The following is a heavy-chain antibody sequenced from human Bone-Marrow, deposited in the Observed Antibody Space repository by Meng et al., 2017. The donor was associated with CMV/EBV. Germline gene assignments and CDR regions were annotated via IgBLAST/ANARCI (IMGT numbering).Heavy chain of an antibody. Sequence: LRLSCTVSGGSISSSNYYWGWIRQPPGKGLEWIGSIYYSGSTYYNPSLKSRVTISVDTSKNQFSLNLRSVTAADTAVYYCARVGQSHYDFWSGYYHDVFDIWGQGTMVTVSS. J-gene: IGHJ3*02. CDR3: ARVGQSHYDFWSGYYHDVFDI. CDR2: IYYSGST. V-gene: IGHV4-39*07. D-gene: IGHD3-3*01. CDR1: GGSISSSNYY.